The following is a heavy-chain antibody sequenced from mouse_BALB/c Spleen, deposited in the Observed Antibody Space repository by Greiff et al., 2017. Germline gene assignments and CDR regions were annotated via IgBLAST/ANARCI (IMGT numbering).Heavy chain of an antibody. CDR3: ARDGSSSPYFDY. J-gene: IGHJ2*01. CDR2: INPSNGRT. Sequence: VQLQQPGAELVKPGASVKLSCKASGYTFTSYWMHWVKQRPGQGLEWIGEINPSNGRTNYNEKFKSKATLTVDKSSSTAYMQLSSLTSEDSAVYYCARDGSSSPYFDYWGQGTTLTVSS. D-gene: IGHD1-1*01. CDR1: GYTFTSYW. V-gene: IGHV1S81*02.